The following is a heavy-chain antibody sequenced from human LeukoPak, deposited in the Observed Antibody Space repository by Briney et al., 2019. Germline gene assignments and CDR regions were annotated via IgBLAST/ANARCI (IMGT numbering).Heavy chain of an antibody. D-gene: IGHD2-2*01. Sequence: SETLSLTCTVSGGSISSYYWSWIRQPPGKGLEWIGYIYYSGSTNYNPSLKSRVTISVDTSKNQFSLKLSSVTAADTAVYYCARGGPTCSSTSCYHPHFDPWGQGTLVTVSS. CDR1: GGSISSYY. J-gene: IGHJ5*02. V-gene: IGHV4-59*01. CDR2: IYYSGST. CDR3: ARGGPTCSSTSCYHPHFDP.